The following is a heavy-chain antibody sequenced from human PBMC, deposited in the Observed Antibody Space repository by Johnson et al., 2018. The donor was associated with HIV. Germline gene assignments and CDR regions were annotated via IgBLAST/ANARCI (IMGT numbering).Heavy chain of an antibody. J-gene: IGHJ3*02. CDR1: RFTFNNYA. V-gene: IGHV3-20*04. D-gene: IGHD6-19*01. Sequence: VQLVESGGGVVRPGGSLRLSCAASRFTFNNYAMSWVRQVPGEGLEWVSGINWNGGSTNYADSVKGRFSISRDNAKNSLYLQMNSLRAEETDRYYCASDLGIAVAGQIGYDAFDIWGQGTMVTVSS. CDR2: INWNGGST. CDR3: ASDLGIAVAGQIGYDAFDI.